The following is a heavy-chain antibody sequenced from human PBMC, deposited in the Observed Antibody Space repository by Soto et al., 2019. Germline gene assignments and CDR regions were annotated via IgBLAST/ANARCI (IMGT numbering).Heavy chain of an antibody. V-gene: IGHV1-69*10. J-gene: IGHJ4*02. Sequence: SVKVSCKASGGTFSSYTISWVRQAPGQGLEWMGWIIAILGIANYAQKLQGRVTITTDTSTSTAYMELSSLRSEDTAVYYCARGTTYYDSSGYYDYWGQGTLVTVSS. CDR2: IIAILGIA. CDR1: GGTFSSYT. CDR3: ARGTTYYDSSGYYDY. D-gene: IGHD3-22*01.